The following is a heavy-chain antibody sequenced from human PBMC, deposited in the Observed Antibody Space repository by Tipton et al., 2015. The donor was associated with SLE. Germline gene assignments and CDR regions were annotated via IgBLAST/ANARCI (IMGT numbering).Heavy chain of an antibody. CDR3: ARDRAICTTRTCYGENWLDP. J-gene: IGHJ5*02. CDR2: IHRSGST. V-gene: IGHV4-39*07. D-gene: IGHD2-2*01. CDR1: GGSITNNNYY. Sequence: LRLSCTVRGGSITNNNYYWGWVRQAPGKGLEWIGSIHRSGSTYYSPSLKTRVIISLDTSKSQVSLRLTSLTAADTAMYYCARDRAICTTRTCYGENWLDPWGQGTLVAVS.